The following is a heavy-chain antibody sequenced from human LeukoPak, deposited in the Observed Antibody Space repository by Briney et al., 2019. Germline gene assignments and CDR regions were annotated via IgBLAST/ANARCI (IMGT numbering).Heavy chain of an antibody. CDR1: GFTFSSYE. CDR2: ISSSGSTI. Sequence: GGSLRLSCAASGFTFSSYEMNWVRQAPGKGLEWVSYISSSGSTIYYADSVKGRFTISRDNAKNSLYLQMNSLRAEDTAVYYCASHPGPRNFTYYYDSSGYYSDVYWGQGTLVTVSS. J-gene: IGHJ4*02. V-gene: IGHV3-48*03. CDR3: ASHPGPRNFTYYYDSSGYYSDVY. D-gene: IGHD3-22*01.